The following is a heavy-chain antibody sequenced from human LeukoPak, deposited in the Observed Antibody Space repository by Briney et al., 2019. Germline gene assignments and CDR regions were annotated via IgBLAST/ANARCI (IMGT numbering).Heavy chain of an antibody. V-gene: IGHV3-48*01. J-gene: IGHJ4*02. D-gene: IGHD1-20*01. CDR1: GFTFSSYS. CDR3: ARESGTWITGIAFDY. Sequence: GGSLRLSCAASGFTFSSYSMNWVRQAPGKGLEWVSYISSSSSTIYYADSVKGRFTISRDNAKNSLYLQMNSLRAEDTAVYYCARESGTWITGIAFDYWGQGTLVTVSS. CDR2: ISSSSSTI.